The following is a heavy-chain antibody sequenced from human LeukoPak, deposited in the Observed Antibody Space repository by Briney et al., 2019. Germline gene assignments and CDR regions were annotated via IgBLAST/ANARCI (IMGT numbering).Heavy chain of an antibody. V-gene: IGHV3-30-3*01. CDR1: GFTFSSSA. J-gene: IGHJ4*02. CDR3: ARDWVYKIDY. D-gene: IGHD5-24*01. Sequence: GGSLRLSCAASGFTFSSSAMHWVRQAPGKGLEWVAIISYDGSNEYYADSVKGRFTISRDNAKNTLILQMNSLRAEDTAVYYCARDWVYKIDYWGRGTLVTVSS. CDR2: ISYDGSNE.